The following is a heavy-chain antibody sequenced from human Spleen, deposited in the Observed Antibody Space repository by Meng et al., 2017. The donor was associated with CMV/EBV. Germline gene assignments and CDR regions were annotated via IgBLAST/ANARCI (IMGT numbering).Heavy chain of an antibody. CDR2: VYSGTTNT. D-gene: IGHD1-26*01. J-gene: IGHJ4*02. CDR3: ARHQGSGTYYNYLDY. V-gene: IGHV3-23*03. Sequence: LGFTFNSHGMSWVRQAPGKGLEWLSVVYSGTTNTYYADSVQGRFTIYRDDFKNTVYLQMNNLRAEDTAVYYCARHQGSGTYYNYLDYWGQGTLVTVSS. CDR1: GFTFNSHG.